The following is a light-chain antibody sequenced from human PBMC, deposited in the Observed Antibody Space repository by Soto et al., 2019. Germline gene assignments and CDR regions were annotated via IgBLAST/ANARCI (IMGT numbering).Light chain of an antibody. CDR3: SSFAGSKEL. CDR2: RNN. CDR1: SSNIGSNY. V-gene: IGLV1-47*01. Sequence: QSVLTQPPSASGTPGQRVTISCSGSSSNIGSNYVYWYHQLPGTAPKLVIYRNNQRPSGVPDRISGSKSGTSASLAISGLRSEDEADYYCSSFAGSKELFGGGTKLTVL. J-gene: IGLJ2*01.